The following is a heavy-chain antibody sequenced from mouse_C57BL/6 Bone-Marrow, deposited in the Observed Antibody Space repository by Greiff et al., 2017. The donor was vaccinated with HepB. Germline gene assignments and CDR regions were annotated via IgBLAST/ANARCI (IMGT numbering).Heavy chain of an antibody. CDR3: ARTGDGYYSGWFAY. D-gene: IGHD2-3*01. CDR2: INPNNGGT. V-gene: IGHV1-18*01. Sequence: EVKLQQSGPELVKPGASVKIPCKASGYTFTDYNMDWVKQSHGKSLEWIGDINPNNGGTIYNQKFKGKATLTVDKSSSTAYMERRSLTSEDTAVYYCARTGDGYYSGWFAYWGQGTLVTVSA. J-gene: IGHJ3*01. CDR1: GYTFTDYN.